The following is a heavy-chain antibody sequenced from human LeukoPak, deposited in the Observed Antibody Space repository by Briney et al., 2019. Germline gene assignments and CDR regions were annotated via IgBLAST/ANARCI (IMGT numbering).Heavy chain of an antibody. Sequence: SETLSLTXTVSGGSISSGDYYWSCIRQPPGKGLEWIGYIYYSGSTYYNPSLKSRVTISVDTSKNQFSLKLSSVTAADTAVYYCAREEMATMNWFDPWGQGTLVTVSS. D-gene: IGHD5-24*01. J-gene: IGHJ5*02. CDR3: AREEMATMNWFDP. CDR2: IYYSGST. V-gene: IGHV4-30-4*08. CDR1: GGSISSGDYY.